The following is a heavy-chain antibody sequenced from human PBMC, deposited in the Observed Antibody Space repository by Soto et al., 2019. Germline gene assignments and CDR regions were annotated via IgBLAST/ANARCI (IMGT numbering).Heavy chain of an antibody. CDR3: ARPLTGDEFGYFDL. Sequence: GESLKISCKGSGYSFTSYWIGWVRQMPGKGLEWMGIIYPGDSDNRYSTSFQGQVTISADKSISNAYLLWSSLKASDTAMYNCARPLTGDEFGYFDLWGRGTLVTVSS. V-gene: IGHV5-51*01. J-gene: IGHJ2*01. D-gene: IGHD7-27*01. CDR2: IYPGDSDN. CDR1: GYSFTSYW.